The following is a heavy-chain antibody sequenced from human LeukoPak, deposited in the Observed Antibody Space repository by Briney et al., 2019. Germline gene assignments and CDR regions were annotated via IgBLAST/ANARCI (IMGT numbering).Heavy chain of an antibody. D-gene: IGHD2-2*01. Sequence: ASVKVSCKASGYTFTSYGISWVRQAPGQGLEWMGWISAYNGNTNYAQKLQGRVTMTTDTSTSTAYMELRSLRSDDTAVYYCATAEIKGYCSSTSCPAFDYWGQGTLVTVSS. CDR3: ATAEIKGYCSSTSCPAFDY. CDR2: ISAYNGNT. CDR1: GYTFTSYG. V-gene: IGHV1-18*01. J-gene: IGHJ4*02.